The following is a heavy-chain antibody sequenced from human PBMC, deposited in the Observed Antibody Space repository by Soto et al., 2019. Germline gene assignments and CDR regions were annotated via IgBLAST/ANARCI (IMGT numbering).Heavy chain of an antibody. J-gene: IGHJ4*02. V-gene: IGHV1-18*01. Sequence: ASVKGSCKASGYTFTSDGGSWGRQAPGQGLEWMGWISAYNGNTNYAQKLQGRVTMTTDTSTSTAYMELRSLRSDDTAVYYCARDGPQLRYFDWLLLPLDYWGQGTLVTVSS. D-gene: IGHD3-9*01. CDR1: GYTFTSDG. CDR2: ISAYNGNT. CDR3: ARDGPQLRYFDWLLLPLDY.